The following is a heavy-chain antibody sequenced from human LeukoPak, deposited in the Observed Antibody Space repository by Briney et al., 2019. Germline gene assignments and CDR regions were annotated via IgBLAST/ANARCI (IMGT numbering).Heavy chain of an antibody. D-gene: IGHD6-13*01. J-gene: IGHJ3*02. V-gene: IGHV3-48*04. CDR1: GFTFSSYS. CDR2: ISSSSSTI. CDR3: AKGRTIAAVAFDI. Sequence: GGSLRLSCAASGFTFSSYSMNWVRQAPGKGLEWVSYISSSSSTIYYADSVKGRFTISRDNAKNSLYLQMNSLRAEDTALYYCAKGRTIAAVAFDIWGQGTMVTVSS.